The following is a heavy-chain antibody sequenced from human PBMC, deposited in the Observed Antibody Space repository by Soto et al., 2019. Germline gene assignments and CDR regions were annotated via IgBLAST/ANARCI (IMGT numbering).Heavy chain of an antibody. Sequence: QVQLQESGPGLVKPSETLSLTCTVSGGSISSYYWSWIRQPPGKGLEWIGYIYYSGSTNYNPSLKSRVTISVDTSKNQCSLKLSSVTAADTAVYYCARPLATFAAAGDAVDIWGQGTMVTVSS. V-gene: IGHV4-59*08. CDR3: ARPLATFAAAGDAVDI. J-gene: IGHJ3*02. CDR1: GGSISSYY. CDR2: IYYSGST. D-gene: IGHD6-13*01.